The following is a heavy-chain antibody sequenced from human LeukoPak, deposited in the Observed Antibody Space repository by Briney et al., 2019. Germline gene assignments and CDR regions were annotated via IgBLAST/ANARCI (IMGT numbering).Heavy chain of an antibody. D-gene: IGHD2-2*01. CDR1: GYTFTGYY. CDR3: AREVGLLGYCSSTSCLFDAFDI. Sequence: ASVKVSCKASGYTFTGYYMHWVRQAPGQGLEWMGWINPNSGGTNYAQKFQGRVTMTRDTSISTAYMELSRLRSDDTAVYYCAREVGLLGYCSSTSCLFDAFDIWGQGTMVTVSS. CDR2: INPNSGGT. V-gene: IGHV1-2*02. J-gene: IGHJ3*02.